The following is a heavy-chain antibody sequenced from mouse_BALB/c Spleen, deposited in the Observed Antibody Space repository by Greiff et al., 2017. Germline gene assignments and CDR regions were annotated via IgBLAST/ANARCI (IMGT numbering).Heavy chain of an antibody. D-gene: IGHD4-1*01. V-gene: IGHV2-9*02. CDR1: GFSLTSYG. CDR2: IWAGGST. J-gene: IGHJ3*01. CDR3: ARGLNWEGFAY. Sequence: VMLVESGPGLVAPSQSLSITCTVSGFSLTSYGVHWVRQPPGKGLEWLGVIWAGGSTNYNSALMSRLSISKDNSKSQVFLKMNSLQTDDTAMYYCARGLNWEGFAYWGQGTLVTVSA.